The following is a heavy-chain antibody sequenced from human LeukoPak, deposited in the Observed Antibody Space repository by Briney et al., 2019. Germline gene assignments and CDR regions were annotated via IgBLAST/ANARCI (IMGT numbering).Heavy chain of an antibody. CDR3: ARRATTERGHSYGLDY. CDR1: GFTLSTYN. D-gene: IGHD5-18*01. Sequence: GGSLRLSCAASGFTLSTYNMKWVRQAPRKGLEWVSSISFSGGYIYYADSLKGRITISRDNAKNSLYLQMNSQRAEDTAVYYCARRATTERGHSYGLDYWGQGTLVTVSS. J-gene: IGHJ4*02. V-gene: IGHV3-21*01. CDR2: ISFSGGYI.